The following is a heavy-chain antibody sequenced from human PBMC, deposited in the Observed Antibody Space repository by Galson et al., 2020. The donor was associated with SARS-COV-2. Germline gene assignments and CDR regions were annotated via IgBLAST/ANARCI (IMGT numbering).Heavy chain of an antibody. J-gene: IGHJ4*02. Sequence: GESLKISCVVSGFPFNDYYMSWIRQAPGKGLEWVSYISKNGRNTNYVESVKGRFTISRDNANNTVYLQMNSLRVEDTAVYYCARESGIVEPHFDSWGQGTVVTVSS. D-gene: IGHD1-26*01. CDR3: ARESGIVEPHFDS. V-gene: IGHV3-11*06. CDR1: GFPFNDYY. CDR2: ISKNGRNT.